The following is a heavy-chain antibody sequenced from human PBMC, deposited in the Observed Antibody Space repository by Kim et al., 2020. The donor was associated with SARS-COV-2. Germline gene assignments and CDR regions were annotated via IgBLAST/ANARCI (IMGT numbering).Heavy chain of an antibody. CDR2: FDPEDGET. J-gene: IGHJ4*02. D-gene: IGHD6-13*01. V-gene: IGHV1-24*01. Sequence: ASVKVSCKVSGYTLTELSMHWVRQAPGKGLEWMGGFDPEDGETIYAQKFQGRVTMTEDTSTDTAYMELSSLRSEDTAVYYCATLGHSSSWYYFDYWGQGTLVTVSS. CDR1: GYTLTELS. CDR3: ATLGHSSSWYYFDY.